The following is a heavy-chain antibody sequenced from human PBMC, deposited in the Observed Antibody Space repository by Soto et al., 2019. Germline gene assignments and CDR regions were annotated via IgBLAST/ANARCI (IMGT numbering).Heavy chain of an antibody. CDR2: IIPIFGTA. CDR3: ARDPTYYYDSSGWYHFDY. J-gene: IGHJ4*02. CDR1: GGTFSSYA. V-gene: IGHV1-69*13. Sequence: SVKVSCKASGGTFSSYAISWVRQAPGQGLEWMGGIIPIFGTANYAQKFQGRVTITADESTSTAYMELSSLRSEDTAVYYCARDPTYYYDSSGWYHFDYWGQG. D-gene: IGHD3-22*01.